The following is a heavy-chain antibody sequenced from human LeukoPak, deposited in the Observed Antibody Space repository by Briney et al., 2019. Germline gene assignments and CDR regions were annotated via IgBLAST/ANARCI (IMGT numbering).Heavy chain of an antibody. Sequence: ASVKVSCKASGYTFTSYDINWVRQATGQGLEWMGWMNPLSGNTGYAQKFQGRVTMTRITSTSTAYMGLSSLRCEDPAVYYCGRGQVAGRNKNWFDPWGQGTLVTVSS. CDR1: GYTFTSYD. CDR3: GRGQVAGRNKNWFDP. J-gene: IGHJ5*02. D-gene: IGHD5-12*01. CDR2: MNPLSGNT. V-gene: IGHV1-8*01.